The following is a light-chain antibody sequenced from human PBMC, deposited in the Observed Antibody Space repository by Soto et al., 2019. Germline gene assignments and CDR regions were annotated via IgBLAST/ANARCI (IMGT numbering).Light chain of an antibody. CDR2: DAS. V-gene: IGKV3-15*01. CDR3: QQYHNWPIT. Sequence: DIVMTQSPLSLPVTPGEPASISCWSSQSVSSNLAWHQQKPGQAPRILMYDASTRATGISARFSGSGSGTEFTLTISSLQSEDFAVYYCQQYHNWPITFGQGTRLEIK. CDR1: QSVSSN. J-gene: IGKJ5*01.